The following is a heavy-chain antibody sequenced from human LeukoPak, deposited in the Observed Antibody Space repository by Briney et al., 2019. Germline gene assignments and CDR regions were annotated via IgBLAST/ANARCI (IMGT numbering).Heavy chain of an antibody. Sequence: SETLSLTCTVSGGSISSGGYYWSWIRQHPGKGLEWIGYIYYSGSTYYNPSLKSRVTISVDTSKNQFSLKLSSVTAADTAVYYCARDYKWEGAFDIWGQGTMVTVSS. D-gene: IGHD1-26*01. CDR3: ARDYKWEGAFDI. V-gene: IGHV4-31*03. CDR2: IYYSGST. CDR1: GGSISSGGYY. J-gene: IGHJ3*02.